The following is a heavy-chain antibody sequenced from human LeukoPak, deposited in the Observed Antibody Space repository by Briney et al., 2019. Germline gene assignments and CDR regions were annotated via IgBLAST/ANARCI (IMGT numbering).Heavy chain of an antibody. V-gene: IGHV3-23*01. Sequence: GGSLRLSCAASGFTFSSYAMSWVRQAPGKGLERVSAISGSGGSTYYADSVKGRFTISRDNSKNTLYLQMNSLRAEDTAVYYCAKGRITMVRGVIFFDYWGQGTLVTVSS. J-gene: IGHJ4*02. CDR2: ISGSGGST. CDR1: GFTFSSYA. CDR3: AKGRITMVRGVIFFDY. D-gene: IGHD3-10*01.